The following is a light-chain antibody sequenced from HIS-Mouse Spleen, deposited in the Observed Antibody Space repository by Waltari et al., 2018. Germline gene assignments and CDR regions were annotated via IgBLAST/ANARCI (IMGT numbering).Light chain of an antibody. CDR2: EGS. J-gene: IGLJ2*01. CDR1: SSDVGSSNL. Sequence: QSALTQPASVSGSPGQSITISCTGTSSDVGSSNLVAWYQQHPGKAPKLMIYEGSKRPSGVSNRFSGSKSGNTASLTISGLQAEDEADYYCCSYAGSSTVVFGGGTKLTVL. V-gene: IGLV2-23*01. CDR3: CSYAGSSTVV.